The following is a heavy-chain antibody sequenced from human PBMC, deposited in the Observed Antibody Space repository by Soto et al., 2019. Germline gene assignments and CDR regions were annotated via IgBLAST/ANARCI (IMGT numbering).Heavy chain of an antibody. J-gene: IGHJ6*02. Sequence: QVQLVQSGAEVKKPGASVKVSCKASGYTFTGYYMHWVRQAPGQGLEWMGWINPNSGGTNYAQKFQGWVTMTRDTSLSTAYMELSRLRSDDTAVYYCARDQSITGTLYYYYGMDVWGQGTTVTVSS. CDR1: GYTFTGYY. CDR3: ARDQSITGTLYYYYGMDV. V-gene: IGHV1-2*04. D-gene: IGHD1-20*01. CDR2: INPNSGGT.